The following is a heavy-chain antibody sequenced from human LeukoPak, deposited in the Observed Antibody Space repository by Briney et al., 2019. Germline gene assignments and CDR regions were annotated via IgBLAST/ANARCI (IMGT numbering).Heavy chain of an antibody. CDR3: AQRGYDSSGYYDDY. CDR1: GYTFTSYD. D-gene: IGHD3-22*01. V-gene: IGHV1-8*01. Sequence: ASVKVSCKASGYTFTSYDINWVRQATGQGLEWMGWMNPNSGNTGYAQKFQGRVTMTRTTSISTAYMELSSLRSEDTAVYYCAQRGYDSSGYYDDYWGQGTLVTVSS. J-gene: IGHJ4*02. CDR2: MNPNSGNT.